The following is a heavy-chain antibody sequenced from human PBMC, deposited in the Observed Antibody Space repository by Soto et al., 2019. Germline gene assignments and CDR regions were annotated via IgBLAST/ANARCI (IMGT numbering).Heavy chain of an antibody. CDR1: GYTFTSYG. J-gene: IGHJ5*02. CDR3: AVEGSVLVPAAGGWFDP. D-gene: IGHD2-2*01. V-gene: IGHV1-18*01. CDR2: ISAYNGNT. Sequence: QVQLVQSGAEVKKPGASVKVSCKASGYTFTSYGISWVRQAPGQGLEWMGWISAYNGNTNYAQKLQGRVTMTTDTATSTAYMELRSLRSDDTTVYYWAVEGSVLVPAAGGWFDPWGQGTLVTVSS.